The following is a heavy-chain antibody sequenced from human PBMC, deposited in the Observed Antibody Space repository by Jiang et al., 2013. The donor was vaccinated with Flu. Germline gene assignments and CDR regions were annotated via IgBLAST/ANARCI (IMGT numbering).Heavy chain of an antibody. J-gene: IGHJ1*01. CDR3: VRVFHSNNFFGRTGRFEY. V-gene: IGHV5-10-1*01. D-gene: IGHD4-11*01. Sequence: GAEVKKPGESLRISCKGSGYSFTSYWISWVRQMPGKGLEWMGRVDPSDSYTNYSPSFQGHVTISADKSISTAYLQWSSLKASDTAMYYCVRVFHSNNFFGRTGRFEYWGQGALVT. CDR2: VDPSDSYT. CDR1: GYSFTSYW.